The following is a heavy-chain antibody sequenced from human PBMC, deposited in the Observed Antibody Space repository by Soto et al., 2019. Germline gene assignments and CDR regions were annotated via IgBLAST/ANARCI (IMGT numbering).Heavy chain of an antibody. V-gene: IGHV4-39*01. D-gene: IGHD1-26*01. J-gene: IGHJ4*02. CDR3: ARRYTGSYYDY. Sequence: QLQLQESGPGLVKPSETLSLTCTVSGGSISTPNYYWGWIRQPPGKGLEWIGSIYYSGSTYYNPSLKSRVTISVDTSRTQFSLRLTSVTAADTPVYYCARRYTGSYYDYWGQGTLVTVSS. CDR1: GGSISTPNYY. CDR2: IYYSGST.